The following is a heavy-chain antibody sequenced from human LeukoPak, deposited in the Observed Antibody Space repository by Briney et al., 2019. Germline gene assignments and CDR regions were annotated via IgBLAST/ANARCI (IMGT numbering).Heavy chain of an antibody. V-gene: IGHV3-53*01. CDR2: IYSGGST. CDR1: GFTVSSNY. D-gene: IGHD6-13*01. Sequence: GGSLRLSCAASGFTVSSNYMSWVRQAPGKGLEWVSVIYSGGSTYYADSVKGRFTISRDNSKNTLYLQMNSLRAEDTAVYCARDRWSASGSSWYDYWGQGTQVTVSS. CDR3: ARDRWSASGSSWYDY. J-gene: IGHJ4*02.